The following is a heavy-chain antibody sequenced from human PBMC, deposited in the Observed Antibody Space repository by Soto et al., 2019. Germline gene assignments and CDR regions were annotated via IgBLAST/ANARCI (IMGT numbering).Heavy chain of an antibody. D-gene: IGHD3-3*01. V-gene: IGHV4-4*07. CDR2: IDASGST. Sequence: QGHLQESGPGLVRPSETLSLTCSVSGGSISTYYCNWIRQPAGKGLEWIGRIDASGSTNYNPSLKSRVNMAVETSKNPFSLELSSVTAAETGLYYCARGGHDFWSGPFGYWGQGTPVNVTS. CDR3: ARGGHDFWSGPFGY. CDR1: GGSISTYY. J-gene: IGHJ4*02.